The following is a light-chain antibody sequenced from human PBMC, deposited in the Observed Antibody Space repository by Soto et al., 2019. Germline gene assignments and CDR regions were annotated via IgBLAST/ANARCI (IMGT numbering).Light chain of an antibody. Sequence: QYVLTQPASVSGSPGQSITISCTGTSSDVGSYNLVSWYQQHPGKAPKLMIYEGSKRPSGVSNRFSGSKSGNTASLTISGLQAEDEADYYCCSYAGSSTWVFGGGTKVTVL. V-gene: IGLV2-23*01. CDR2: EGS. CDR1: SSDVGSYNL. CDR3: CSYAGSSTWV. J-gene: IGLJ3*02.